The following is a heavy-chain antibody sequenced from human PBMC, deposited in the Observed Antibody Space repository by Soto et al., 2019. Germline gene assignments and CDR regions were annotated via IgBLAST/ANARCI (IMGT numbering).Heavy chain of an antibody. Sequence: EVQLVESGGGLVQPGGSLRLSCAASGFTFSSYSMNWVRQAPGKGLEWVSYISSSSSTIYYADSVKGRFTISRDNAKNSLYLQMNSLRAEDTAVYYCARDGPGSHFDYWGQGTLVTVSS. CDR3: ARDGPGSHFDY. D-gene: IGHD2-15*01. V-gene: IGHV3-48*01. CDR2: ISSSSSTI. CDR1: GFTFSSYS. J-gene: IGHJ4*02.